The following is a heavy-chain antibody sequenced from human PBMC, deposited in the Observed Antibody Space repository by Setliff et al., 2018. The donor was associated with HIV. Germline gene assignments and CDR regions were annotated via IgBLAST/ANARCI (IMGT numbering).Heavy chain of an antibody. CDR2: IKADGTDK. D-gene: IGHD1-26*01. CDR3: ARDYMWAFDY. V-gene: IGHV3-7*03. CDR1: GFTFSAHQ. J-gene: IGHJ4*02. Sequence: PGGSLRLSCAASGFTFSAHQMSWVRQPPGKGLEWVANIKADGTDKYYVDSVKGRFAISRDNSKNSLYLQMNSLRAGDTAVYYCARDYMWAFDYWGQGTLVTVSS.